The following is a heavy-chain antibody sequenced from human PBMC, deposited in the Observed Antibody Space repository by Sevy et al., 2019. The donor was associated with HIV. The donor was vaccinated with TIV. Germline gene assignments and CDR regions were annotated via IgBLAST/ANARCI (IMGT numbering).Heavy chain of an antibody. CDR2: VSDGGTP. CDR3: ARMVTPADYFDY. J-gene: IGHJ4*02. Sequence: SETLSLTCTVSSGSIGSDYWSWIRQYPGKGLEWIAYVSDGGTPNHNPSLKSRVTISIDTSTIQFSLKLNSVTAADTAVYYCARMVTPADYFDYWGQGTLVTVSS. D-gene: IGHD2-21*02. CDR1: SGSIGSDY. V-gene: IGHV4-59*01.